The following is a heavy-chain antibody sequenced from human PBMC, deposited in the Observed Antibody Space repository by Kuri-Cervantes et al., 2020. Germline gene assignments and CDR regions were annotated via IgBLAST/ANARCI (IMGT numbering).Heavy chain of an antibody. J-gene: IGHJ4*02. CDR1: GFTFSSYA. V-gene: IGHV3-21*01. CDR2: ISTTGSYM. CDR3: MRDSYWSSLN. D-gene: IGHD1-26*01. Sequence: GGFLRLSCAASGFTFSSYAMNWVRQAPGKGLEWVSSISTTGSYMYYSDSVKGRFTISRDNAKNSLYLQMNELRAENTDVNSCMRDSYWSSLNWGQGTLVTVSS.